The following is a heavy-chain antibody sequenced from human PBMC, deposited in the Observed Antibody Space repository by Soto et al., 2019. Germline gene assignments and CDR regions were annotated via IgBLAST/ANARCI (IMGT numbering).Heavy chain of an antibody. D-gene: IGHD2-8*01. CDR2: IYYSGST. CDR1: GGSISGYY. V-gene: IGHV4-59*01. Sequence: SETLSLTCTVSGGSISGYYWSWIRQPPGKGLEWIGYIYYSGSTNYNPSLKSRVTISVDTSKNQFSLKLSSVAAADTAVYYCARSNCTNGVCYINYFDYWGQGTLVTVSS. J-gene: IGHJ4*02. CDR3: ARSNCTNGVCYINYFDY.